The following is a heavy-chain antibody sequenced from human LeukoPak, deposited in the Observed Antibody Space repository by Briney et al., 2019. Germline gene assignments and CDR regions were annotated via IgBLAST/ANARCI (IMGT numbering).Heavy chain of an antibody. CDR2: IKQDGSEK. CDR1: GFTFSSYW. V-gene: IGHV3-7*01. Sequence: GGSLRLSCAASGFTFSSYWMSWVRQAPGKGLEWVANIKQDGSEKYYVDSVKGRFTISRDNAKNSLYLQMNSLRAEDTAVYYCARRFIRGDHDAFDIWGQGTMVTVSS. D-gene: IGHD3-10*01. J-gene: IGHJ3*02. CDR3: ARRFIRGDHDAFDI.